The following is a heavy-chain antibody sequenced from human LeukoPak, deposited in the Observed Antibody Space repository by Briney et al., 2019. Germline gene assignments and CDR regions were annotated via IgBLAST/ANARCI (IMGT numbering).Heavy chain of an antibody. J-gene: IGHJ3*02. CDR3: TRSTAVGAAAFDI. Sequence: TPGGSLRLSCAASGFTFSDYTMNWVRQAPGKGLEWVACITTRSSYMYYADSVKGRFTISRDNAKNSLYLQMNGLRAEDTAVYYCTRSTAVGAAAFDIWGQGTMVTVSS. CDR2: ITTRSSYM. V-gene: IGHV3-21*01. D-gene: IGHD1-26*01. CDR1: GFTFSDYT.